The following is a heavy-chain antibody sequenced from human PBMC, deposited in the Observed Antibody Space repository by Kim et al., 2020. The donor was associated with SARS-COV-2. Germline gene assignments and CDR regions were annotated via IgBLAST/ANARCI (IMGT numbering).Heavy chain of an antibody. D-gene: IGHD6-13*01. J-gene: IGHJ4*02. CDR3: ARRRAAAGTCLSY. CDR2: MNPNSGNT. Sequence: ASVKVSCKASGYTFTSYDINWVRQATGQGLEWMGWMNPNSGNTGYAQKFQGRVTMTRNTSISTAYMELSSLTSEDTAVYFCARRRAAAGTCLSYWGQGTLVTVPS. V-gene: IGHV1-8*01. CDR1: GYTFTSYD.